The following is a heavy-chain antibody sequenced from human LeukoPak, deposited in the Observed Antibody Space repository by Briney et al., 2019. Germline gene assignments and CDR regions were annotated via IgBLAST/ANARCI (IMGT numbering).Heavy chain of an antibody. CDR3: AKWNGGRYHFAS. J-gene: IGHJ4*02. CDR1: GGSISSYY. D-gene: IGHD1-26*01. V-gene: IGHV4-59*01. Sequence: PSETLSLTCTVSGGSISSYYWSWIRQPPGKGLEWIGYVSNSGSGSTKYNPSLESRVTMSVETSKNQFSLKLSSVTAADTAVYYCAKWNGGRYHFASWGQGTLVTVSS. CDR2: VSNSGSGST.